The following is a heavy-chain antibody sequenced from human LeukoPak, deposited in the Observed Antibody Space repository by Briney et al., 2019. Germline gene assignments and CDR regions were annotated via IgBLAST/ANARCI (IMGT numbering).Heavy chain of an antibody. V-gene: IGHV1-69*06. CDR3: AREDDTGRYMGDDAFDI. CDR1: GGTFNSYA. D-gene: IGHD1-26*01. Sequence: SVKVSCKASGGTFNSYAISWVRQAPGQRLEWMGGIIPMSDTANYPQKFRGRLTITADIPTSTVYMELSSLRSEDTAVYYCAREDDTGRYMGDDAFDIWGQGTMVTVSS. CDR2: IIPMSDTA. J-gene: IGHJ3*02.